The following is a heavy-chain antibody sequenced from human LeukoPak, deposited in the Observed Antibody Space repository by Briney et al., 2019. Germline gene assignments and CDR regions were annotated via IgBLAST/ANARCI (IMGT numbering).Heavy chain of an antibody. CDR2: IRYDGSNK. CDR3: AKDQGLILWTPVNLDY. D-gene: IGHD2-21*01. J-gene: IGHJ4*02. CDR1: GFTFSSYN. Sequence: PGGSLRLSCAASGFTFSSYNMNWVRQAPGKGLEWVAFIRYDGSNKYYADSVKGRFTISRDNSKNTLYLQMNSLRAEDTAVYYCAKDQGLILWTPVNLDYWGQGTLVTVSS. V-gene: IGHV3-30*02.